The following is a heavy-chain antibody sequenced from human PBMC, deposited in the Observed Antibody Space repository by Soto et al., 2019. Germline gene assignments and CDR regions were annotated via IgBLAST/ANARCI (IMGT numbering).Heavy chain of an antibody. CDR1: GYTFSDYY. CDR2: IDTSGTKI. D-gene: IGHD3-3*01. J-gene: IGHJ4*02. V-gene: IGHV3-11*01. CDR3: ASHYDMWSGYRSPVDY. Sequence: QVQLVESGGDLFKPGGSLRLSCAASGYTFSDYYMSWIRQAPGKGLEWISYIDTSGTKIYYADSVKGRFTITRDNAKNSLYLEMNSLRDEDTAVYYCASHYDMWSGYRSPVDYWGQGTLVTVSS.